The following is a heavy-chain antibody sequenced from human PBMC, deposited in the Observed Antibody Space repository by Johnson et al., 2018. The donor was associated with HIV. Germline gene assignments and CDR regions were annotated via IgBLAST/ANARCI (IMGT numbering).Heavy chain of an antibody. CDR3: TRVVGMTQEK. D-gene: IGHD3-22*01. V-gene: IGHV3-15*01. CDR1: GFTFSNAW. J-gene: IGHJ3*01. CDR2: IKSKTDGGTT. Sequence: VQLVESGGGLVKPGGSLRLSCAASGFTFSNAWMRWVRQAPGKGLEWVGRIKSKTDGGTTDYAAPVKGRFSISRDDSKNTLHLQMNNQKTEDTSIYYCTRVVGMTQEKWGQGTMVTVSS.